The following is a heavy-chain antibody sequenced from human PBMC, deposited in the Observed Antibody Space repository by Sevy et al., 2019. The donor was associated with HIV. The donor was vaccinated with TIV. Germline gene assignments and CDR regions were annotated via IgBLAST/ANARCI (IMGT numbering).Heavy chain of an antibody. CDR2: ISSSSSYI. V-gene: IGHV3-21*01. CDR3: ARWDADRRWYFDY. J-gene: IGHJ4*02. D-gene: IGHD1-26*01. CDR1: GFSFSSYS. Sequence: GESLKISCAASGFSFSSYSMNWVRQAPGKGLEWASSISSSSSYIYYTDSVKGRFTISRDNAKNSLYLQMNSLRAEDTAVYYCARWDADRRWYFDYWGQGTLVTVSS.